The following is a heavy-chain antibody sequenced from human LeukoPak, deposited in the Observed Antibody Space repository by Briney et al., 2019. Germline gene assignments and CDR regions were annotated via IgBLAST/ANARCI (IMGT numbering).Heavy chain of an antibody. CDR1: GGSISSGGYY. J-gene: IGHJ6*02. Sequence: SSETLSLTCTVSGGSISSGGYYWSWIRQHPGKGLEWIGYIYYSGSTYYNPSLKSRVTISVDTSKNQFSLKLSSVTAADTAVYYCARDVIYDILTGYYRAHYGMDVWGQGTTVTVSS. D-gene: IGHD3-9*01. CDR3: ARDVIYDILTGYYRAHYGMDV. CDR2: IYYSGST. V-gene: IGHV4-31*03.